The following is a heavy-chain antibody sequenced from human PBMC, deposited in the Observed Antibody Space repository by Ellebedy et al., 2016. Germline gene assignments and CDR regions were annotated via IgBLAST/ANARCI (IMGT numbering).Heavy chain of an antibody. Sequence: SETLSLTCTVSGGSINSYYWSWIRQPPGKGLEWIGSISYSGSTSYNPSLKSRVSISIETSKNQFSLKLTSVIAADTAVYYCARGELHKWFDPWGRGTLVTVSS. CDR1: GGSINSYY. CDR2: ISYSGST. J-gene: IGHJ5*02. V-gene: IGHV4-59*01. CDR3: ARGELHKWFDP. D-gene: IGHD1-7*01.